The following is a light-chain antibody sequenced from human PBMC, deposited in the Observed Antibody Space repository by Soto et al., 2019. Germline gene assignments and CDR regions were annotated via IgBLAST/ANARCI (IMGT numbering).Light chain of an antibody. J-gene: IGKJ1*01. Sequence: EIVLTQSPGTLSVSPGERATLSCRASQSISSNYLAWYQQKPGQAPSLLIYGASSRATGIPDRFSGSGSGTYCTLTISRLEPEESAIYDCQQYVSWTFGQGTKVDIK. CDR1: QSISSNY. CDR2: GAS. CDR3: QQYVSWT. V-gene: IGKV3-20*01.